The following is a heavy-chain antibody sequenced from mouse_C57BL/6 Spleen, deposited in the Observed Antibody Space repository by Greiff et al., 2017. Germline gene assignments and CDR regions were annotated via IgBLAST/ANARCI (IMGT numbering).Heavy chain of an antibody. CDR3: ASPIYAVVGGGLFAY. V-gene: IGHV5-6*01. D-gene: IGHD1-1*01. J-gene: IGHJ3*01. Sequence: EVQVVESGGDLVKPGGSLRLSCAASGFTFSSYGMSWVRQTPDKRLEWVATISSGGSYTYYPDSVKGRFTISRDNAKNTLYLQMSSLKSEDTAMYYCASPIYAVVGGGLFAYWGQGTLVTVSA. CDR2: ISSGGSYT. CDR1: GFTFSSYG.